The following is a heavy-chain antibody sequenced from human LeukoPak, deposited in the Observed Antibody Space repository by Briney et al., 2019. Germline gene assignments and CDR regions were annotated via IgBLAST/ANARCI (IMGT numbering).Heavy chain of an antibody. CDR1: GGSISTYY. Sequence: SETLSLTCTVSGGSISTYYWSWIRQPAGKGLEWIGRIFTSGSTNYNPSLKSRVTMSVDTSKNQFSLKLSSVTAADTAVYYCARAGYSSSWVPDVWGKGTTVTVSS. CDR2: IFTSGST. CDR3: ARAGYSSSWVPDV. J-gene: IGHJ6*04. V-gene: IGHV4-4*07. D-gene: IGHD6-13*01.